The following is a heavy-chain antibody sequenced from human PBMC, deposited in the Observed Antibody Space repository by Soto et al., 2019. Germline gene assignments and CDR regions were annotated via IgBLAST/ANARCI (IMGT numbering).Heavy chain of an antibody. CDR3: TSGLRYNLYYTLYA. CDR1: GYSFTSYW. CDR2: IYPGDSDT. Sequence: GESLKISCKGSGYSFTSYWVGWVRQMPGKGLEWMGIIYPGDSDTRYSPSFEGQVTISADKSISTAYLQWNSLKASDTAMYYCTSGLRYNLYYTLYAWGHWTKVTVSS. D-gene: IGHD3-10*01. V-gene: IGHV5-51*01. J-gene: IGHJ6*02.